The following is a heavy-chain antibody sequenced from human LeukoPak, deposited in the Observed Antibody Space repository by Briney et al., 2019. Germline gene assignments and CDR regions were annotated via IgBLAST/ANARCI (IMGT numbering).Heavy chain of an antibody. CDR1: GFXFSSYS. J-gene: IGHJ4*02. V-gene: IGHV3-21*01. Sequence: GGSLRLSCAASGFXFSSYSMNWVRQAPGKGLEWVSSISSSSSYICYADSVKGRFTISRDNGKNSLYLQVNSLRAEDTAVYYCARVKFQEKYFDYRGQGTLVTVSS. CDR3: ARVKFQEKYFDY. CDR2: ISSSSSYI.